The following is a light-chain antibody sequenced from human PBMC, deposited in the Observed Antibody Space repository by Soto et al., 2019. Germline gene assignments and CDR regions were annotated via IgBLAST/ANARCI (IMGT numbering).Light chain of an antibody. J-gene: IGLJ1*01. CDR2: DVT. CDR1: SSDVGAYNY. CDR3: SSYTTSSTYV. Sequence: QSVLTQPASVSGSPGQSITISCTGTSSDVGAYNYVSWYQQHPGKAPKLMIYDVTNRPSGVSNRFSGSKSGYTVSLTISGLQAEDEADYYCSSYTTSSTYVFGTGTKVTVL. V-gene: IGLV2-14*03.